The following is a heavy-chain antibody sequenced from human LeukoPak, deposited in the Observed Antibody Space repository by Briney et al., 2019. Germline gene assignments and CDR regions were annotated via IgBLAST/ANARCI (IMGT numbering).Heavy chain of an antibody. CDR2: ISGSGGST. Sequence: GGSLRLSCAASGFTFSSYAMNRVRQAPGKGLEWVSTISGSGGSTYYADSVKGRFTISRDNSKNTLYLQMNSLRAEDTAVYYCAKGLTNYYDTSGRDYWGQGTLVTVSS. J-gene: IGHJ4*02. CDR1: GFTFSSYA. V-gene: IGHV3-23*01. D-gene: IGHD3-22*01. CDR3: AKGLTNYYDTSGRDY.